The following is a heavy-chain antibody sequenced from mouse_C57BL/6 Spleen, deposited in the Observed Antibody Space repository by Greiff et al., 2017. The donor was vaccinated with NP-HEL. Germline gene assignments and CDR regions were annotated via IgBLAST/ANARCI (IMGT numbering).Heavy chain of an antibody. Sequence: EVHLVESEGGLVQPGSSMKLSCTASGFTFSDYYMAWVRQVPEKGLEWVANINYDGSSTYYLDSLKSRFIISRDNAKNILYLQMSSLKSEDTATYYCARDRSSLWYFDVWGTGTTVTVSS. V-gene: IGHV5-16*01. CDR1: GFTFSDYY. D-gene: IGHD1-1*01. CDR3: ARDRSSLWYFDV. J-gene: IGHJ1*03. CDR2: INYDGSST.